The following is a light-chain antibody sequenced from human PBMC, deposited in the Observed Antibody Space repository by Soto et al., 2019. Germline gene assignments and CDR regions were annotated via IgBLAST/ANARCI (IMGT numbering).Light chain of an antibody. CDR3: LHDYSYPRT. V-gene: IGKV1-5*01. CDR1: QTISSW. CDR2: TAS. J-gene: IGKJ1*01. Sequence: DIQLTQYPSTLSGSVGNLFPITFLSSQTISSWLAWYQQKPGKAPKLLIYTASTVQSGVPSRFSGSGSGADFTLTIRSLQPEDSATYYCLHDYSYPRTFGQGTKVDI.